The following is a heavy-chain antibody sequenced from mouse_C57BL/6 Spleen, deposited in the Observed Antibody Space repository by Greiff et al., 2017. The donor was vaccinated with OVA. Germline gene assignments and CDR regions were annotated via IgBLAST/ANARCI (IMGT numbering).Heavy chain of an antibody. CDR1: GYTFTSYW. D-gene: IGHD1-1*01. CDR2: IYPGNSDT. J-gene: IGHJ2*01. Sequence: EVQLQQSGTVLARPGASVKMSCKTSGYTFTSYWMHWVKQRPGQGLEWIGAIYPGNSDTSYNQKFKGKAKLTAVTSASTAYMELSSLTNEDSAVYYCTRGYYGSSYDFDYWGQGTTLTVSS. V-gene: IGHV1-5*01. CDR3: TRGYYGSSYDFDY.